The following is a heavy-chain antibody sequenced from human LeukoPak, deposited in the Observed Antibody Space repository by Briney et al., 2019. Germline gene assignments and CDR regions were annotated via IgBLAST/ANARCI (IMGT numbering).Heavy chain of an antibody. D-gene: IGHD1-1*01. CDR1: GYTFTGYY. CDR2: INPNSGGT. Sequence: ASVKVSCKASGYTFTGYYMHWVRQAPGQGLEWMGWINPNSGGTNYAQKFQGRVTMTRDTSISTAYMELSRLRSDDTAVYYCARASGWNDPYNAFDIWGQGTMVTVSS. CDR3: ARASGWNDPYNAFDI. V-gene: IGHV1-2*02. J-gene: IGHJ3*02.